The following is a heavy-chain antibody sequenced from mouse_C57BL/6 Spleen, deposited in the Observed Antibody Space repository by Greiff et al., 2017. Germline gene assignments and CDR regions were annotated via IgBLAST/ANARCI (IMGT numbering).Heavy chain of an antibody. D-gene: IGHD1-1*01. V-gene: IGHV5-9-1*02. CDR3: TRDQNYGSSYGYAMDY. Sequence: EVMLVESGEGLVKPGGSLKLSCAASGFTFSSYAMSWVRQTPEKRLEWVAYISSGGDYIYYADTVKGRFTISRDNARNTLYLQMSSLKSEDTAMYYCTRDQNYGSSYGYAMDYWGQGTSVTVSS. J-gene: IGHJ4*01. CDR1: GFTFSSYA. CDR2: ISSGGDYI.